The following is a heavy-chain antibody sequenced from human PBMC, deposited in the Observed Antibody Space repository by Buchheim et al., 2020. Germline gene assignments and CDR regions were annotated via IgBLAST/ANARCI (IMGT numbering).Heavy chain of an antibody. J-gene: IGHJ4*02. CDR3: ARAKGLDLDY. CDR2: INSDGSST. D-gene: IGHD6-19*01. CDR1: GFTLSNYW. V-gene: IGHV3-74*01. Sequence: EVQLVESGGGLVQPGGSLRLSCAAAGFTLSNYWMHWVRQTPGKGLLWVSRINSDGSSTSYADSVSGRFTISRDNAKTTLYLQMNSLRAEDTAVYYCARAKGLDLDYWGQGTL.